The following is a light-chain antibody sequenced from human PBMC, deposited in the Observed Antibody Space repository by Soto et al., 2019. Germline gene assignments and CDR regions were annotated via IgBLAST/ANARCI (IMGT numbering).Light chain of an antibody. V-gene: IGLV2-11*01. CDR3: CSYAGSYVV. CDR1: SSDVGGYNY. Sequence: QSALTQPRSVSGSPGQSVTISCTGTSSDVGGYNYVSWYQQHPDKAPKLMIYDVSKRPSGVPDRFSGSKSDNTASLTISGLQAEDEADYYCCSYAGSYVVFGGGTKLTVL. J-gene: IGLJ2*01. CDR2: DVS.